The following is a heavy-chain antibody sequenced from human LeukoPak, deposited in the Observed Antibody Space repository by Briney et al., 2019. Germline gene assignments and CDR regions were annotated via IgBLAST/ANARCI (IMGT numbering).Heavy chain of an antibody. J-gene: IGHJ4*02. Sequence: GRFTISRDNAKNSLYLQMNSLRAEDTAVYYCARVYYDSSGYSNFDYWGQGTLVTVSS. D-gene: IGHD3-22*01. V-gene: IGHV3-11*06. CDR3: ARVYYDSSGYSNFDY.